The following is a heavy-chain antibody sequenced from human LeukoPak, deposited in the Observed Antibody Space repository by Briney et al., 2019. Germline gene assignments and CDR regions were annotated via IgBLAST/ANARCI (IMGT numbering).Heavy chain of an antibody. J-gene: IGHJ4*02. CDR3: ARDRGETDHFLGY. Sequence: SEGSLRLSCAASGFTFSSYSTNWVRQAPGKGLEWISSISSSSSYIYYADSVKGRFTISRDNAKNSLYLQMNSLRAEDTAVYYCARDRGETDHFLGYWGQGTLVTVSS. CDR1: GFTFSSYS. CDR2: ISSSSSYI. V-gene: IGHV3-21*01. D-gene: IGHD3-10*01.